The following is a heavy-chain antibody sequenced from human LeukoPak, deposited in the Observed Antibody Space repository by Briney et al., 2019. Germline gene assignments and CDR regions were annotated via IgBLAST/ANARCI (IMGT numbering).Heavy chain of an antibody. D-gene: IGHD3-22*01. CDR3: ARSVSYYDSSGYLDY. CDR1: GGSVSSGSYY. J-gene: IGHJ4*02. V-gene: IGHV4-61*01. CDR2: IYYSGST. Sequence: SETLSLTCTVSGGSVSSGSYYWSWNRQPPGKGLEWIGYIYYSGSTNYNPSLKSRVTISVDTSKNQFSLKLSSVTAADTAVYYCARSVSYYDSSGYLDYWGQGTLVTVSS.